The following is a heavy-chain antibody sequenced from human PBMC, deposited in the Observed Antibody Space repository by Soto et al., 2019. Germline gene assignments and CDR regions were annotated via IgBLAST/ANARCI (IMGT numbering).Heavy chain of an antibody. CDR2: ISYDGSNK. V-gene: IGHV3-30*03. CDR1: GFTFSSYG. J-gene: IGHJ4*02. Sequence: QVQLVESGGGMVQPGRSLRLSCAASGFTFSSYGMHWVRQAPGKGLEWVAVISYDGSNKYYADSVKGRFTISRDNSKXXXXXXXXXXXXXXXXXXXXXXXXXXXXEVGFDYWGQGTLVTVSS. CDR3: XXXXXXXXEVGFDY.